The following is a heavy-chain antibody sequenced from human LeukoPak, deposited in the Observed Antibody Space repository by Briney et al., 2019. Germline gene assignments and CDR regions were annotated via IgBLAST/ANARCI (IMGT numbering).Heavy chain of an antibody. CDR3: AQLLTGSSMPRGRGAGNDAFDI. J-gene: IGHJ3*02. CDR2: IYYSGST. V-gene: IGHV4-39*01. CDR1: GGSISSSSYY. Sequence: PSETLSLTCTVSGGSISSSSYYWGWIRQPPGKGLEWIGSIYYSGSTYYNPSLKSRVTISVDTSKNQFSLKLSSVTAADTAVYYCAQLLTGSSMPRGRGAGNDAFDIWGQGTMVTVSS. D-gene: IGHD1-20*01.